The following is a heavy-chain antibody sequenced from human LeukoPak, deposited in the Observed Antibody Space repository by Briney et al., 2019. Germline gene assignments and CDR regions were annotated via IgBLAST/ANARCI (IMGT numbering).Heavy chain of an antibody. CDR2: IYIGDSDP. Sequence: GESLKISCQGSGYRFSTSWIAWVRQAPGKGLEWVGSIYIGDSDPRYSPSFQGHVTMSADKSVNTVSLQWNSLQGSDTGIYYCAKVKSFGYWFFDLWGRGTLVAVSS. J-gene: IGHJ2*01. CDR3: AKVKSFGYWFFDL. V-gene: IGHV5-51*01. D-gene: IGHD3-16*01. CDR1: GYRFSTSW.